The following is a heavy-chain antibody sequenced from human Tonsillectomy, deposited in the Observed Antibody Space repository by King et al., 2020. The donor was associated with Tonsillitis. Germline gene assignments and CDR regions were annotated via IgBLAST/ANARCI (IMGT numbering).Heavy chain of an antibody. J-gene: IGHJ6*02. CDR3: ARDRGLTIYYYYGMDG. V-gene: IGHV3-7*01. Sequence: VQLVESGGGLVQPGGSLRLSCAASGCTFSSYWMNWVRQAPGKGLEWVANIKQDGSEKYEVDSVKGRFTISRDNAKNALYLQMNSLRAEDTAVYYCARDRGLTIYYYYGMDGWGQGTTVTVSS. D-gene: IGHD3-10*01. CDR1: GCTFSSYW. CDR2: IKQDGSEK.